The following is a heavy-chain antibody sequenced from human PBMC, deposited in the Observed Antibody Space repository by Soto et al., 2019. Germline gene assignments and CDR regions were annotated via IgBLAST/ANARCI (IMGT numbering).Heavy chain of an antibody. V-gene: IGHV3-11*01. CDR3: ARWRDIVVVPAATAVRY. CDR2: ISSSGSTI. Sequence: GSLRLSCAASGFTFSDYYMSWIRQAPGKGLEWVSYISSSGSTIYYADSVKGRFTISRDNAKNSLYLQMNSLRAEDTAVYYCARWRDIVVVPAATAVRYWGQGTLVTVSS. D-gene: IGHD2-2*01. J-gene: IGHJ4*02. CDR1: GFTFSDYY.